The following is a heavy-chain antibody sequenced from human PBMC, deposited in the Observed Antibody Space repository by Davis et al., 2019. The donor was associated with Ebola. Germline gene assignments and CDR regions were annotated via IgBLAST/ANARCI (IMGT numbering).Heavy chain of an antibody. CDR2: VHHSGRT. CDR3: ATSNWFDP. CDR1: GGSISSSNW. V-gene: IGHV4-4*02. J-gene: IGHJ5*02. Sequence: SETLSLTCAVSGGSISSSNWWSWVRQPPGKGLEWIGSVHHSGRTYYNPSLKSRLTISIDTSKNQFSLKLTSVTAADTSVYYCATSNWFDPWGQGTLVTVSS.